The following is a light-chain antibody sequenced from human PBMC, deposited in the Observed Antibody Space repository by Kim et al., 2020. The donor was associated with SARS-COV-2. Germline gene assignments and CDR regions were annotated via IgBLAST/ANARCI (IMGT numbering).Light chain of an antibody. Sequence: ASVGDRVTITCRASQGISGYLVWYQQKSGKAPKLLMYAASTLQSGVPSRFSGSGSGTEFTLTISSLQPEDFATYYCEQLYTYPLTFGGGTKVDIK. CDR2: AAS. CDR3: EQLYTYPLT. V-gene: IGKV1-9*01. CDR1: QGISGY. J-gene: IGKJ4*01.